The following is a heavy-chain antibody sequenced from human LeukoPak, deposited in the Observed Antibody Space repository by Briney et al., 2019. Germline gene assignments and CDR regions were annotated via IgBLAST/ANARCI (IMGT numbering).Heavy chain of an antibody. CDR1: GGSISSYY. V-gene: IGHV4-59*01. CDR2: IYYSGST. CDR3: ARDPWYRYFDL. Sequence: SETLFLTCTVSGGSISSYYWSWIRQPLGKGLEWIGYIYYSGSTNYNPSLKSRVTISVDTSKNQFSLKLSSVTAADTAVYYCARDPWYRYFDLWGRGTLVTVSS. J-gene: IGHJ2*01.